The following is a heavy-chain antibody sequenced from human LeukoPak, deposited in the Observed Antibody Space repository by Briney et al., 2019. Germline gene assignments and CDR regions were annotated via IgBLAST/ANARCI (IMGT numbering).Heavy chain of an antibody. CDR2: IIPILGIA. CDR1: GGTFSSYA. CDR3: ARQRIVVVTHAFDI. V-gene: IGHV1-69*04. Sequence: SVKVSCKASGGTFSSYAISWVRQAPGQGLEWMGRIIPILGIANYAQKLQGRVTMTTDTSTSTAYMELRSLRSDDTAVYYCARQRIVVVTHAFDIWSQGTMVTVSS. J-gene: IGHJ3*02. D-gene: IGHD2-21*02.